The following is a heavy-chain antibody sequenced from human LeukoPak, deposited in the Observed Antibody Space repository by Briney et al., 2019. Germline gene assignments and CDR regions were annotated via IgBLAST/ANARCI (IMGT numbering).Heavy chain of an antibody. Sequence: PGGSPRLSCTASGFNFSAYGMHWVRQPPGKGLDWVAVVSFHGANEYYAASVKGRFTISRDNSNTTLYLQMNGVRVEDTAVYYCAKGRRGSSYVHYFDNWGQGTLVTVSS. CDR1: GFNFSAYG. D-gene: IGHD5-12*01. V-gene: IGHV3-30*18. J-gene: IGHJ4*02. CDR2: VSFHGANE. CDR3: AKGRRGSSYVHYFDN.